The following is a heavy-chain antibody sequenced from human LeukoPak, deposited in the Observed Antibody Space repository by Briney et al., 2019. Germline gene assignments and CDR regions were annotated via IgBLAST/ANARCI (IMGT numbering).Heavy chain of an antibody. CDR1: RFTFSSYS. CDR3: ARVSSSWYSYGMDV. J-gene: IGHJ6*02. V-gene: IGHV3-21*01. D-gene: IGHD6-13*01. Sequence: PGGSLRLSCAASRFTFSSYSMNWVRQAPGKGLEWVSYISGSSSHISYADSVKGRFTISRDNAKNSLYLQMNSLRAEDTAVYYCARVSSSWYSYGMDVWGQGTTVTVSS. CDR2: ISGSSSHI.